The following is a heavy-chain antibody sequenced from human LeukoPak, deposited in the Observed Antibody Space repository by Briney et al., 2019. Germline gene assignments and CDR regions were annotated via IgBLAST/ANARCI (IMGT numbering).Heavy chain of an antibody. D-gene: IGHD6-25*01. J-gene: IGHJ4*02. CDR2: IYYSGST. V-gene: IGHV4-39*01. CDR3: ARACGYSSGGWVH. Sequence: PSETLSLTCTVSGGSISSSSYYWGWIRQPPGKGLEWIGSIYYSGSTYYNPSLKSRVTISVDTSKNQFSLKLSSVTAADTAVYYCARACGYSSGGWVHWGQGTLVTVSS. CDR1: GGSISSSSYY.